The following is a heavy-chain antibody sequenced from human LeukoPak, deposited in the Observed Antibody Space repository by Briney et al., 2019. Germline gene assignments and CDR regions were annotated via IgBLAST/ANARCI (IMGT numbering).Heavy chain of an antibody. D-gene: IGHD3-9*01. V-gene: IGHV3-23*01. Sequence: PGGSLRLSCAASGFTFSSYAMSWVRQAPGKGLEWVSAISGSGGSTYYADSVKGRFTISRDNSKNTLYLQMNSLRAEDTAVYYCAKHPKSAQRKLRYFDWLLYFDYWGQGTLVTVSS. CDR3: AKHPKSAQRKLRYFDWLLYFDY. CDR1: GFTFSSYA. CDR2: ISGSGGST. J-gene: IGHJ4*02.